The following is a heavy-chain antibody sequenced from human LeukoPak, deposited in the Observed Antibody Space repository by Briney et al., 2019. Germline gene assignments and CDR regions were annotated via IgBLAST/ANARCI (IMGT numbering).Heavy chain of an antibody. Sequence: GGSLRLSCAASGFTFSSYWMSWVRQAPGKGLEYVSAISSNGSSTYYADSVKGRFTISRDNSKNTLYLQMSSLRAEDTAVYYCVKDVMGSTDYYYGLDVWGQGTTVTVSS. D-gene: IGHD3-10*01. J-gene: IGHJ6*02. CDR2: ISSNGSST. CDR3: VKDVMGSTDYYYGLDV. V-gene: IGHV3-64D*09. CDR1: GFTFSSYW.